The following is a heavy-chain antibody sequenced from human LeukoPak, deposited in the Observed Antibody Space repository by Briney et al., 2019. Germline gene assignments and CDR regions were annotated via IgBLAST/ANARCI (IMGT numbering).Heavy chain of an antibody. CDR3: ARDRALGWELLKDWFDP. Sequence: ASVKVSCKASGYTFTSYGISWVRQAPGRGLEWMGWISAYNGNTNYAQKLQGRVTMTTDTSTSTAYMELRSLRSDDTAVYYCARDRALGWELLKDWFDPRGQGTLVTVSS. D-gene: IGHD1-26*01. V-gene: IGHV1-18*01. CDR1: GYTFTSYG. CDR2: ISAYNGNT. J-gene: IGHJ5*02.